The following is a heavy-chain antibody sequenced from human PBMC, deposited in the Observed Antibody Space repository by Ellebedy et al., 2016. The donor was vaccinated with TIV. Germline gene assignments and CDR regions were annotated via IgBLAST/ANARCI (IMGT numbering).Heavy chain of an antibody. Sequence: GESLKISCEASGFNFDMYSMHWVRHAPGKGLEWVAVISYDGSNKYYADSVKGRFTISRDNSKNTLYLQMNSLKAEDTAVYYCARDHSGSYLYYFDYWGQGTLVTVSS. J-gene: IGHJ4*02. D-gene: IGHD1-26*01. V-gene: IGHV3-30*03. CDR1: GFNFDMYS. CDR2: ISYDGSNK. CDR3: ARDHSGSYLYYFDY.